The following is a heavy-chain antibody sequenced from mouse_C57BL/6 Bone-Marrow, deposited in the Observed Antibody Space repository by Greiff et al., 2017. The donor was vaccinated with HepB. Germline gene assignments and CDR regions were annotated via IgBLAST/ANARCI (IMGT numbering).Heavy chain of an antibody. CDR1: GFTFTDYY. D-gene: IGHD2-2*01. CDR2: IRNKANGYTT. J-gene: IGHJ2*01. V-gene: IGHV7-3*01. Sequence: EVKLVESGGGLVQPGGSLSLSCAASGFTFTDYYMSWVRQPPGKALEWLGFIRNKANGYTTEDSASVKGRFTIAKDNSQSVLYLHMNALRAEDSATYYCARTGYYFDYWGRGTTLTVSS. CDR3: ARTGYYFDY.